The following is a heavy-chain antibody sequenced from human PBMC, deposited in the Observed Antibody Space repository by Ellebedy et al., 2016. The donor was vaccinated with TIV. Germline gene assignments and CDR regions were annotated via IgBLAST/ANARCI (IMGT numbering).Heavy chain of an antibody. V-gene: IGHV3-74*01. J-gene: IGHJ4*02. CDR2: INSDGSST. CDR1: GFTFSSYW. D-gene: IGHD3-3*01. CDR3: ARHFWSGYG. Sequence: GESLKISXAASGFTFSSYWMHWVRQAPGKGLVWVSRINSDGSSTSYADSVKGRFTISRDNAKNTLYLQMNSLRAEDTAVYYCARHFWSGYGWGQGTLVTVSS.